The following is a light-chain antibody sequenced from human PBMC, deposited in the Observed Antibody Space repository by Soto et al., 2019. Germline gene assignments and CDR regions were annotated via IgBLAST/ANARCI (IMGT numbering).Light chain of an antibody. J-gene: IGKJ1*01. CDR1: QSVSNRY. Sequence: EIVLTQSPVTLSLSPGERATLSCRASQSVSNRYLAWYQQRPGQAPRLLIWGASSKTPGIPDRISGTGSGTDFPLTISRLEPEDFAVYYCQQYGSSPWTFGQGTKVEIK. V-gene: IGKV3-20*01. CDR2: GAS. CDR3: QQYGSSPWT.